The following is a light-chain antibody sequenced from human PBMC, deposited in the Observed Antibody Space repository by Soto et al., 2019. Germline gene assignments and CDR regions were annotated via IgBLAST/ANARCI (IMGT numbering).Light chain of an antibody. Sequence: EIVMTQSPATLSVCKGELPALACRAIQSVSSNLAWYQQNTGQAPRLLIYDASNRATGIPARFSGSGPGTDFTLTISSLEPEDFAVYYCQQRSNWPPALTFGGGTKVDIK. CDR2: DAS. CDR3: QQRSNWPPALT. V-gene: IGKV3D-11*02. J-gene: IGKJ4*01. CDR1: QSVSSN.